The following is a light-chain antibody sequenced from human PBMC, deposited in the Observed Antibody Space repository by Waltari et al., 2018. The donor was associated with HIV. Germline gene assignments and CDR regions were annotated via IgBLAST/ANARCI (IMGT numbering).Light chain of an antibody. CDR3: QQSFNNPRA. Sequence: DIQMTQSPSSLSASVGDRVTISCRASQSINTYLNWYQQKPGEAPKLLIYTTSTLQRGVPSRFSGSGSWTDFTLTISSLQPEDFATYYCQQSFNNPRAFGQGTKVEI. CDR1: QSINTY. CDR2: TTS. V-gene: IGKV1-39*01. J-gene: IGKJ1*01.